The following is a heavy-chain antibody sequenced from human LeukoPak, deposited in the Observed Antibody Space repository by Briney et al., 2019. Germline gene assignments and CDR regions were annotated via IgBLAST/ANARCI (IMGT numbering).Heavy chain of an antibody. CDR1: GYTFTGYH. CDR3: ARRRPSDY. CDR2: INPNRGGT. J-gene: IGHJ4*02. D-gene: IGHD1-1*01. Sequence: ASVKDSCKASGYTFTGYHMHWVRQAPGQGLEWMGWINPNRGGTNYAQKFQGRVTMTRDTSISTAYMELSRLRSDDTAVYYCARRRPSDYWGQGTLVSVSS. V-gene: IGHV1-2*02.